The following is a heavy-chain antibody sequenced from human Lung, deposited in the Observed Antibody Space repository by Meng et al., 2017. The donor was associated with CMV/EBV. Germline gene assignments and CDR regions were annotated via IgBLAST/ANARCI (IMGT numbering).Heavy chain of an antibody. CDR2: IDNNGRSA. V-gene: IGHV3-74*01. CDR1: GFTVRSYW. J-gene: IGHJ4*02. CDR3: VRGLAENLGWEMGY. D-gene: IGHD1-26*01. Sequence: EVHFVESRGGLVQPGWSMRLSCAVSGFTVRSYWMHWVRQAPGKGLEWVSRIDNNGRSASYADSVRGRFTISRDSAKNTLYLQMSSLRVEDTAVYYCVRGLAENLGWEMGYWGQGTLVTVSS.